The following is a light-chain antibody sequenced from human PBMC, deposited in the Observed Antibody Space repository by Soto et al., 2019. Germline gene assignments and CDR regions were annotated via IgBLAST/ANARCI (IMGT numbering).Light chain of an antibody. CDR3: SSYTSSSTRV. J-gene: IGLJ1*01. CDR2: DVS. Sequence: QSALTQPASVSGSPGQSITISCTGTSRDVGGYNYVSWYQQHPGKAPKLMIYDVSNRPSGVSNRLSGSKSGNTASLTISGLQAEDEADYYCSSYTSSSTRVFGTGTKLTVL. CDR1: SRDVGGYNY. V-gene: IGLV2-14*01.